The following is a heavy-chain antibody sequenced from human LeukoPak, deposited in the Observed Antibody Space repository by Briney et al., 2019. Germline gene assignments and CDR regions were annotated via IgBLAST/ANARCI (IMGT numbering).Heavy chain of an antibody. CDR1: GASITVGNW. CDR2: TYHSGTI. CDR3: ARDVSRFGELSTYYYGMDV. D-gene: IGHD3-10*01. V-gene: IGHV4-4*02. Sequence: SETLSLTCVVSGASITVGNWWSWVRQSPEKGLEWIGETYHSGTINYNPSLKSRVTILVDKTKNQFSLKLTSVTAADSAVYYCARDVSRFGELSTYYYGMDVWGKGTTVIVSA. J-gene: IGHJ6*04.